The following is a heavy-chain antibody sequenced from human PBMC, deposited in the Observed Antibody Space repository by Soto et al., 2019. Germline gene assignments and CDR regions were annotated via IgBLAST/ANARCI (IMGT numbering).Heavy chain of an antibody. CDR1: GGSISSGGYY. D-gene: IGHD3-10*02. CDR3: ARGSGKMFDRNYFGMDV. V-gene: IGHV4-31*03. CDR2: LYNSGTT. Sequence: SETLSLTCSVSGGSISSGGYYWSWIRQHPGKGLEWIGYLYNSGTTYYNPSLKSRITISIDTSKNQFSLKVNSVTAADTAVYYCARGSGKMFDRNYFGMDVWGQXTTVTVS. J-gene: IGHJ6*02.